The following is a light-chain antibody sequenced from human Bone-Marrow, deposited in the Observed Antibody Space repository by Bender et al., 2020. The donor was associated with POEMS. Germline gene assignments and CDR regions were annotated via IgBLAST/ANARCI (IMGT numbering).Light chain of an antibody. CDR2: EVS. CDR1: SSDVVRFDL. Sequence: QSALTQPASVSGSPGQSITISCTGTSSDVVRFDLVSWYQQHPGKAPKVIMYEVSNRPSGVSDRFSGSKSDNTASLTISGLQAEDEGDYYCYSCASTTTRVFGGGTKLTVL. V-gene: IGLV2-14*02. J-gene: IGLJ3*02. CDR3: YSCASTTTRV.